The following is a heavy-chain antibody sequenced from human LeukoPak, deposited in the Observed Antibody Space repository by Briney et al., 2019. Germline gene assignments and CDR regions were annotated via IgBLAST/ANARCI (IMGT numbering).Heavy chain of an antibody. Sequence: GGSLRLSCATSGFTFNNYAMSWVRQAPGKGLEWVSGIRNSGGVTVYASSVQGRFTISRDNSKYTLYLEMNSLRAEDTAVYYCAKDAQGGSGSYSWGTFDYWGQGTLVTVSS. V-gene: IGHV3-23*01. D-gene: IGHD3-10*01. CDR2: IRNSGGVT. CDR3: AKDAQGGSGSYSWGTFDY. J-gene: IGHJ4*02. CDR1: GFTFNNYA.